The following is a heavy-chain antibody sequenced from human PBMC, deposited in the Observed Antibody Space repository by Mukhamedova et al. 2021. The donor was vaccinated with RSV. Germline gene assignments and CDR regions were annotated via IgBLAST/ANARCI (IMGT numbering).Heavy chain of an antibody. J-gene: IGHJ4*02. D-gene: IGHD2-2*01. CDR3: ARGGWSRISCPSNF. Sequence: VRQAPGQGLEWMGWINPNSGGTNYAQKFQGRVTMTRDTSISTAYMELSRLRSDDTAVYYCARGGWSRISCPSNFWGQGTLVTASS. CDR2: INPNSGGT. V-gene: IGHV1-2*02.